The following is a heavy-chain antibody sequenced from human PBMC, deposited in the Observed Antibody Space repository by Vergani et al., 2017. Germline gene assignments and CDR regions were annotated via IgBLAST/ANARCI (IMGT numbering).Heavy chain of an antibody. J-gene: IGHJ4*02. Sequence: QVQLQQWGAGLLKPSETLSLTCAVYGGSFSGYYWSWIRQPPGKGLEWIGEINHSGSTNYNPSLKSRVTISADKSISTAYLQWSSLKASDTAMYYCARGTGSGGSCYSGYWGQGTLVTVSS. V-gene: IGHV4-34*01. CDR1: GGSFSGYY. D-gene: IGHD2-15*01. CDR3: ARGTGSGGSCYSGY. CDR2: INHSGST.